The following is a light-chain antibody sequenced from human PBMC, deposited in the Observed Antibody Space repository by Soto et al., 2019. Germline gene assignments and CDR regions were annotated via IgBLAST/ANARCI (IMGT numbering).Light chain of an antibody. CDR3: LQYSSYWT. J-gene: IGKJ1*01. Sequence: DIQITQSPSTQSASVGDRVTITCRASQSIGSRLAWYQQKPGKAPKLLIYDASSLEGGVPSRFSGKTSGTEFTLTIISLQPGDFATYYCLQYSSYWTFGQGTKVEIK. CDR1: QSIGSR. V-gene: IGKV1-5*01. CDR2: DAS.